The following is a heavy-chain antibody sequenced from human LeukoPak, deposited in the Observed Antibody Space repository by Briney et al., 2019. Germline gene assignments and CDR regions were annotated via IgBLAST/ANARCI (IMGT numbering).Heavy chain of an antibody. CDR2: IYYSGST. V-gene: IGHV4-61*01. Sequence: SETLSLTCTVSGGSVSSGSYYWSWIRQPPGTGLEWIGYIYYSGSTNYSPSLKSRVTISVDTSKNQFSLKLSSVTAADTAVYYCARDNPRGATTGAFDIWGQGTMVTVSS. CDR1: GGSVSSGSYY. D-gene: IGHD1-26*01. J-gene: IGHJ3*02. CDR3: ARDNPRGATTGAFDI.